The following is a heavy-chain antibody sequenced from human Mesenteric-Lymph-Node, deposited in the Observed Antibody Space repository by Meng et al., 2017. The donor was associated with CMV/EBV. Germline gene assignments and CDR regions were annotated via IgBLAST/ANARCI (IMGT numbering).Heavy chain of an antibody. CDR1: FSTYW. V-gene: IGHV3-74*01. CDR3: VREGNFYDSSVYYRPLDY. CDR2: INSDGTTT. D-gene: IGHD3-22*01. J-gene: IGHJ4*02. Sequence: FSTYWMNWVRQAPGKGLVWVSRINSDGTTTSYADSVKGRFTISRDNAKNRLFLQMNSLRAEDTAVYYCVREGNFYDSSVYYRPLDYWGQGTLVTVSS.